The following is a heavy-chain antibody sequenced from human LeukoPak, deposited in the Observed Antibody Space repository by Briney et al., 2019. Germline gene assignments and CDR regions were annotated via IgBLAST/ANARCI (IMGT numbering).Heavy chain of an antibody. CDR2: VKQDGSEK. V-gene: IGHV3-7*01. J-gene: IGHJ6*03. CDR3: AKDRCSNGVGCYYYYMDV. D-gene: IGHD2-8*01. CDR1: GLSFSTYW. Sequence: GGSLRLSCAASGLSFSTYWMSWVRQAPGKGLEWVANVKQDGSEKYYVDSVKGRFTISRDNAKNSLYLQMNSLRAEDTAVYYCAKDRCSNGVGCYYYYMDVWGKGTTVTISS.